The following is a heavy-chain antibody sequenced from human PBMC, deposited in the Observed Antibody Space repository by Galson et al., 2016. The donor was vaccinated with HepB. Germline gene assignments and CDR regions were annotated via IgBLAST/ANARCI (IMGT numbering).Heavy chain of an antibody. CDR3: ARPSTGYYPGFDS. CDR1: GYSFTTYW. CDR2: IYPGNSET. Sequence: QSGAEVKKSGESLKISCKGSGYSFTTYWIAWVRQMPGKGLEYMGIIYPGNSETRYSPSLQGQVTISADKSISTVYLQWSIVKASDSAMYCCARPSTGYYPGFDSWGQGTLVTVSS. D-gene: IGHD3-9*01. V-gene: IGHV5-51*01. J-gene: IGHJ4*02.